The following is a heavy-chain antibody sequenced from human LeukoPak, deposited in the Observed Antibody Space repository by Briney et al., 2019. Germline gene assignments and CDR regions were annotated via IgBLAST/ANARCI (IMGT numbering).Heavy chain of an antibody. CDR2: IYYSGST. J-gene: IGHJ3*02. Sequence: SETLSLTCTVSGGSISSYYWSWIRQPPGKGLEWIGYIYYSGSTNYNPSLKSRVTISVDTSKNQFSLKLSSVTAADTAVYYCARRTGYYDSSYAFDIWGQGTVVTVSS. D-gene: IGHD3-22*01. CDR1: GGSISSYY. V-gene: IGHV4-59*01. CDR3: ARRTGYYDSSYAFDI.